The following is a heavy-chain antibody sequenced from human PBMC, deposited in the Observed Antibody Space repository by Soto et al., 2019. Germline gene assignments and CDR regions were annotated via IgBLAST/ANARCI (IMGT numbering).Heavy chain of an antibody. CDR3: AKDGASGSYPPYYYFGMDV. Sequence: EVQLLESGGGLVQPGGSLRLSCAASGFTFSSYAMSWVRQAPGQGLEWVSTISGSGGNAYYADSVKGRFSISRDNSKNTLRLQMNSRRADDTAVYYCAKDGASGSYPPYYYFGMDVWGQGTTVTVSS. CDR2: ISGSGGNA. J-gene: IGHJ6*02. D-gene: IGHD1-26*01. CDR1: GFTFSSYA. V-gene: IGHV3-23*01.